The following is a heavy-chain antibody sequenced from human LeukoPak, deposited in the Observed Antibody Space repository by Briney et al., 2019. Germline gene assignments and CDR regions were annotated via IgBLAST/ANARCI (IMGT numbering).Heavy chain of an antibody. D-gene: IGHD2-2*01. CDR1: GGSINSYY. CDR2: IYTSECT. J-gene: IGHJ4*02. Sequence: SETLSLTCTVSGGSINSYYWSWIRQPPGKGLEWIGYIYTSECTNYNPSLKSRVTISVDTSKNQFSLKLSSVTAADTAVYYSERLCPISIDYWGQGTLVTVSS. V-gene: IGHV4-4*09. CDR3: ERLCPISIDY.